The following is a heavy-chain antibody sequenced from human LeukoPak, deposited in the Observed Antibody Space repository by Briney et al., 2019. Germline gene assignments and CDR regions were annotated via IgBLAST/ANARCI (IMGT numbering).Heavy chain of an antibody. D-gene: IGHD2-15*01. CDR1: GFTVSSNY. CDR3: AKVLKGVAATPRYYYYYMDV. V-gene: IGHV3-23*01. Sequence: GGSLRLSCAASGFTVSSNYMSWVRQAPGKGLEYVSPISASGLSTYYTDSVRGRFTNSRDNSKNTLYLQMHSLRAEDTAVYYCAKVLKGVAATPRYYYYYMDVWGKGTTVTVSS. J-gene: IGHJ6*03. CDR2: ISASGLST.